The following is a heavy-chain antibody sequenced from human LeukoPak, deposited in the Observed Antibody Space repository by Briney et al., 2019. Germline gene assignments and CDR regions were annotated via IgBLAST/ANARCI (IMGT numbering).Heavy chain of an antibody. D-gene: IGHD6-19*01. Sequence: GGSLRLSCAASGFTFSSYAMHWVRQAPGKGLEWVAVISYDGSNKYYADSVKGRFTISRDNSKNTLYLQMNSLGAEDTAIYYCAKGVSGWYEYYYGMDVWGQGTTVTVSS. CDR3: AKGVSGWYEYYYGMDV. V-gene: IGHV3-30*04. J-gene: IGHJ6*02. CDR2: ISYDGSNK. CDR1: GFTFSSYA.